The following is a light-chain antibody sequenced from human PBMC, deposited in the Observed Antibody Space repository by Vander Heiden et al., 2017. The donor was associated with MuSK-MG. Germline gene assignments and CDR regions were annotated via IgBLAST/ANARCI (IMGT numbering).Light chain of an antibody. V-gene: IGLV2-23*01. CDR3: SSFAGSNTLI. J-gene: IGLJ2*01. CDR2: EGS. CDR1: SGDVGRYTL. Sequence: QSALTQPASVSGSPGQSITISCTGTSGDVGRYTLVHWYQHHPGKAPKLMIYEGSKRPSGVSNRFSGSKSGNTASLTISGLQAEDEADYYCSSFAGSNTLIFGGGTKLTVL.